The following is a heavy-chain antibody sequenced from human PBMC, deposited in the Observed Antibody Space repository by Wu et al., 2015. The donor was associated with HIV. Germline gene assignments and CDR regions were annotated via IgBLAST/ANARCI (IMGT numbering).Heavy chain of an antibody. CDR2: INPSGGNT. CDR3: ARGSPPMVRVREFDH. CDR1: GYSFTRNY. V-gene: IGHV1-46*01. D-gene: IGHD3-10*01. Sequence: QVQLVQSGAEVRKPGASVKVSCKASGYSFTRNYIHWVRQAPGQGLEWMGIINPSGGNTNYAQKFQGRVTMYRDMSTSSVYMELNSLTSEDTAVYYCARGSPPMVRVREFDHWGQGTLVTVSS. J-gene: IGHJ4*02.